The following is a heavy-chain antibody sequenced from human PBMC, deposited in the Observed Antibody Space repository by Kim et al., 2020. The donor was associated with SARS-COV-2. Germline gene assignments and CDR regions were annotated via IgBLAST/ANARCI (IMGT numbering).Heavy chain of an antibody. CDR2: ISGDSHYT. V-gene: IGHV3-23*01. CDR3: ARASEYHYVIQEDDTQGFFDN. D-gene: IGHD3-16*01. Sequence: GGSLRLSCAASGFTFSDVSMAWVRQAPGKGLEWVASISGDSHYTFSAAFVRGRFTISRENFKNTLYLQMNSLRADDTAIYYCARASEYHYVIQEDDTQGFFDNWGQGTLVTVSS. CDR1: GFTFSDVS. J-gene: IGHJ4*02.